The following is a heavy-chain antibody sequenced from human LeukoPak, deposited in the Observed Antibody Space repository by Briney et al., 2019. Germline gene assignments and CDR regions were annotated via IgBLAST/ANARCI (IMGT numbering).Heavy chain of an antibody. CDR1: GYTFAGCY. D-gene: IGHD3-22*01. CDR3: ARGPPTIVVVITTGDFDS. CDR2: INPNSGGT. J-gene: IGHJ4*02. V-gene: IGHV1-2*02. Sequence: ASVKVSCKASGYTFAGCYIHKVRQAPGQGLEWMGWINPNSGGTNYAQKFQGRVTMTRDTSISTAYMELRRLRSDDRAVYYCARGPPTIVVVITTGDFDSWGQGTLVTVSS.